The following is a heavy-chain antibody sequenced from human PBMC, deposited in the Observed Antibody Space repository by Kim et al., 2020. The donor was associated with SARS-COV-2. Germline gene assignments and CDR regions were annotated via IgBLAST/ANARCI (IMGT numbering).Heavy chain of an antibody. V-gene: IGHV3-33*01. Sequence: GGSLRLSCAASGFTFSSYGMHWVRQAPGKGLEWVAVIWYDGSNKYYEDSVKGRCTISSDNSENTVYLHMNSQRAKDTAVYDCARARDGYSYGSSGMDVWG. CDR1: GFTFSSYG. D-gene: IGHD5-18*01. CDR3: ARARDGYSYGSSGMDV. CDR2: IWYDGSNK. J-gene: IGHJ6*01.